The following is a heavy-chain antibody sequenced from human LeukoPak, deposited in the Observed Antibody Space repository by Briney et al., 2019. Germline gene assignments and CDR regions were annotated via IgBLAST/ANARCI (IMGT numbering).Heavy chain of an antibody. Sequence: ASVKVSCTASGYTFTGYYMHWVRQAPGQGLEWMGWINPNSGGTNYAQKFQGRVTMTRDTSISTAYMELSRLRSDDTAVYYCARMFYYYYYYMDVWGKGTTVTISS. D-gene: IGHD3-10*02. CDR1: GYTFTGYY. CDR3: ARMFYYYYYYMDV. CDR2: INPNSGGT. V-gene: IGHV1-2*02. J-gene: IGHJ6*03.